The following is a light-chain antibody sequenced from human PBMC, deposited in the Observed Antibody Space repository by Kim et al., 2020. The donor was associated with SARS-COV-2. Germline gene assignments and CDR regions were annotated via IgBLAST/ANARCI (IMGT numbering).Light chain of an antibody. V-gene: IGLV2-8*01. Sequence: GQSVSISCTGTSSDIGRYDYVSWYQHHPGKAPKLMIYEVNHRPSGVPDRFSGSKSGNTASLTVSGLQAEDEADYYCSSYAGSNNWVFGGGTKLAVL. CDR3: SSYAGSNNWV. CDR1: SSDIGRYDY. J-gene: IGLJ3*02. CDR2: EVN.